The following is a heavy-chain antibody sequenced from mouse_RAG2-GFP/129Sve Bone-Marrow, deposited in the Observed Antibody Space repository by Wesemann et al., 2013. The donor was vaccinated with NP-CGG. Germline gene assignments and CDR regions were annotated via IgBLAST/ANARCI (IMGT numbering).Heavy chain of an antibody. Sequence: QVTLKESGPGILQPSQTLSLTCSFSGFSLSTSGMGVSWIRQPSGKGLEWLAHIYWDDDKRYNPSLKSRLTISKDTSRNQVFLKITSVDTADTATYYCARMPWDDWYFDVWGAGTTVTVSS. CDR1: GFSLSTSGMG. D-gene: IGHD4-1*01. J-gene: IGHJ1*01. V-gene: IGHV8-12*01. CDR2: IYWDDDK. CDR3: ARMPWDDWYFDV.